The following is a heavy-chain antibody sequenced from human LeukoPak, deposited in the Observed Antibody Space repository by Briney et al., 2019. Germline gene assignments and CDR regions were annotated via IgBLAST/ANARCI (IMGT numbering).Heavy chain of an antibody. D-gene: IGHD6-13*01. CDR1: GGTFSSYA. CDR3: ARGAAAAPYNWFDP. CDR2: IIPIFGTA. J-gene: IGHJ5*02. V-gene: IGHV1-69*13. Sequence: GASVKVSCKASGGTFSSYAISWVRQAPGQGLEWMGGIIPIFGTANYAQKFQGRVTITADESTSTAYMELSSLRSEDTAVYYCARGAAAAPYNWFDPWGQGTLVTVSS.